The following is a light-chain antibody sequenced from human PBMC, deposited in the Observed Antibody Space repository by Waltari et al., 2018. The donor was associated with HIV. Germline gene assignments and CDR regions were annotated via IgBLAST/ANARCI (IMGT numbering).Light chain of an antibody. CDR3: QTWGPGIGV. Sequence: SYGLRQQPSVSVSPGQTANITCSGDTLSGNFAYWYQQKSGQAPVLLIFKYYERPAGIPDRFLGSSSGTERYLTISNLQSEDEAVYYCQTWGPGIGVFGRGTQLTVL. J-gene: IGLJ3*02. V-gene: IGLV3-25*02. CDR1: TLSGNF. CDR2: KYY.